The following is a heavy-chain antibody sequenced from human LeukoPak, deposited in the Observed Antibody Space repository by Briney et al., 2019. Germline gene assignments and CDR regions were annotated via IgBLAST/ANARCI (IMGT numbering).Heavy chain of an antibody. CDR2: IYYSGST. Sequence: SETLSLTCTVSGGSISSYYWSWIRQPPGKGLEWIGYIYYSGSTNYNPSLKSRVTISVDTSKNQFSLKLSSVTAADTAVYYCARHDDSSWYWFDPWGQGTLVTVSS. CDR3: ARHDDSSWYWFDP. J-gene: IGHJ5*02. CDR1: GGSISSYY. D-gene: IGHD6-13*01. V-gene: IGHV4-59*08.